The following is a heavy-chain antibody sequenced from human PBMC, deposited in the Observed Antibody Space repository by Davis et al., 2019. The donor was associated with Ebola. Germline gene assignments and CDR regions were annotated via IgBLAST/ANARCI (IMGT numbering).Heavy chain of an antibody. Sequence: MPSETLSLTCTVSGASISSAAYYWNWIRQYPGKGLEWIGYVYHNGNTDYNPSLKGRVTMSRDMSKNQFSLKLSSVTAADTAVYYCARGGVRVRYYYYGMDVWGQGTTVTVSS. J-gene: IGHJ6*02. CDR1: GASISSAAYY. V-gene: IGHV4-31*03. CDR2: VYHNGNT. D-gene: IGHD3-10*01. CDR3: ARGGVRVRYYYYGMDV.